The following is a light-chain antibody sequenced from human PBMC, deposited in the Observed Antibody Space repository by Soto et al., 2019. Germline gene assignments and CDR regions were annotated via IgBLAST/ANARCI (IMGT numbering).Light chain of an antibody. CDR2: DVS. Sequence: QSALTQPASVSGSPGQSITISCTGTSSDIGDSNYVSWYQQHPGNAPKLVIYDVSNRPSGVSNRFSGSKSANTASLTISGLQAEDEADYYCSSFRSSSTSYVFGAGTKLTVL. V-gene: IGLV2-14*03. J-gene: IGLJ1*01. CDR1: SSDIGDSNY. CDR3: SSFRSSSTSYV.